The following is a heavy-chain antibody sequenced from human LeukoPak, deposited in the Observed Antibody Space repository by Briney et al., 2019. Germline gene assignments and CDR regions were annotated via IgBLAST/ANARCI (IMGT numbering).Heavy chain of an antibody. V-gene: IGHV3-23*01. CDR3: AKGNSGYFTDL. J-gene: IGHJ5*02. Sequence: GGSLRLSCSASGFIFNNYGLMWVRQAPGKGLEWVSAISNDGGGTTYADFVKGRFTISRDNSKNTLSLQMNSLRPEDTALYYCAKGNSGYFTDLWGQGTVVTASS. D-gene: IGHD3-22*01. CDR2: ISNDGGGT. CDR1: GFIFNNYG.